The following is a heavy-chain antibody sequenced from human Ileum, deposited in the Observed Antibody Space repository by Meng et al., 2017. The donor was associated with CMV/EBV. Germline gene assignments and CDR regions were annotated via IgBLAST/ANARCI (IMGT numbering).Heavy chain of an antibody. CDR1: GGSNSSGDYF. CDR3: ARGVNYYPISGYKYYDQ. J-gene: IGHJ4*02. V-gene: IGHV4-30-4*08. CDR2: IYYSGST. Sequence: HVQLQKSSQQLRNLSLTLSRTCTCSGGSNSSGDYFCGWSRKSPGKVLEWIGYIYYSGSTYYNPSLKSRLIISVDTSKNQFSLKLSSVTAADTAVYFCARGVNYYPISGYKYYDQWGQGTLVTVSS. D-gene: IGHD3-22*01.